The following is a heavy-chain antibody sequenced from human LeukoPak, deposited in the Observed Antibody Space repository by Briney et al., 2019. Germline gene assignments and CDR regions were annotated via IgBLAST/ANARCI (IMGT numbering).Heavy chain of an antibody. J-gene: IGHJ6*02. D-gene: IGHD3-16*01. V-gene: IGHV4-59*08. CDR3: ARHPRSHYYYYGMDV. CDR2: VYYSGST. Sequence: PETLSLTCTVSGGSISSYYWSWIRQPPGKGLEWIGYVYYSGSTNYNPSLKSRVTISVDTSKNQFSLKLSSVTAADTAVYYCARHPRSHYYYYGMDVWGQGTTVTVSS. CDR1: GGSISSYY.